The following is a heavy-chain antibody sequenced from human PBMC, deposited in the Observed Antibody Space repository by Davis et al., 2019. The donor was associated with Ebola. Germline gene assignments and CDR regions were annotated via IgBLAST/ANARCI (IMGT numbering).Heavy chain of an antibody. CDR2: ISNTGSA. D-gene: IGHD3-10*01. CDR3: ARGTGLTLNPYYNGMDV. V-gene: IGHV4-4*07. Sequence: PSETLSLTCTVSGGSMRNYYWTWIRQPAGKGLEYIGRISNTGSATYNPSLKSRLTFSLDTSENELSLRLTSMTATDTAVYFCARGTGLTLNPYYNGMDVWGPGTTVTVSS. J-gene: IGHJ6*02. CDR1: GGSMRNYY.